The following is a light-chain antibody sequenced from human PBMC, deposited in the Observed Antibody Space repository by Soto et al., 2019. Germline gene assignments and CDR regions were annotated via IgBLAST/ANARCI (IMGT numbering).Light chain of an antibody. CDR2: AAS. V-gene: IGKV1-39*01. Sequence: DIQMTQSPSSLSASVGDRVTITCRASQGISTFLNWYQHKPGKAPKLLIYAASSLQSGVPSRFSGIGSETDFALTITSLQPEDFATYYCLQTYSTVGTFGQGTKVEIK. J-gene: IGKJ1*01. CDR3: LQTYSTVGT. CDR1: QGISTF.